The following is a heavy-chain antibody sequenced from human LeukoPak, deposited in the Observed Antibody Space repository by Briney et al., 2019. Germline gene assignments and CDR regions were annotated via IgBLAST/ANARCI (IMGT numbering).Heavy chain of an antibody. CDR3: AKQPYNYYYLDV. Sequence: GGSLRLSCAASGFTFNSYGIHWVRQAPGKGLEGVSTIVGDSSKTYYADSVKGWFTISRDNSNYMLFLHMNNLRAEDTAIYYCAKQPYNYYYLDVWGKGTTVTISS. J-gene: IGHJ6*03. D-gene: IGHD2-21*01. CDR2: IVGDSSKT. CDR1: GFTFNSYG. V-gene: IGHV3-NL1*01.